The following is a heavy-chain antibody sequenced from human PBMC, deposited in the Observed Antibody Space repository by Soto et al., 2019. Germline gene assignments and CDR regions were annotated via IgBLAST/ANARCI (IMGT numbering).Heavy chain of an antibody. CDR1: GGSISSSSYY. Sequence: PSETLSLTCTVSGGSISSSSYYWGWIRQPPGKGLEWIGSIYYSGSTYYNPSLKSRVTISVDTSKNQFSLKLSSVTAADTAVYYCASSQSVDYWGQGTLVTVSS. J-gene: IGHJ4*02. CDR3: ASSQSVDY. CDR2: IYYSGST. V-gene: IGHV4-39*01.